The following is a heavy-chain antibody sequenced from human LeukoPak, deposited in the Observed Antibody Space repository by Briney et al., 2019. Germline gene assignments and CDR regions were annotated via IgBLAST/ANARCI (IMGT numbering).Heavy chain of an antibody. CDR3: GRGSVGFGELNY. D-gene: IGHD3-10*01. CDR2: ISYDGSNK. J-gene: IGHJ4*02. V-gene: IGHV3-30-3*01. Sequence: PGRSLRLSCAASGFTFSSYAMHWVRQAPGKGLEWVAVISYDGSNKLYADSVKGRFTLSRGNSKNTLYLQMNSLRIEDTAVYYCGRGSVGFGELNYWGQGTLVTVSS. CDR1: GFTFSSYA.